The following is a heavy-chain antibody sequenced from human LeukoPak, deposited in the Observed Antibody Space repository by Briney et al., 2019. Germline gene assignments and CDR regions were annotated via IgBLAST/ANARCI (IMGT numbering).Heavy chain of an antibody. CDR2: IYNSGST. Sequence: SETLSLTCTVSGYSISSGYYWGWIRQSPGKGLEWIGSIYNSGSTYYNPSLKSRVTISIDTSKNQFSLKLSSVTAADTAVYYCARFSSSWYGIASWGQGALVTVSS. V-gene: IGHV4-38-2*02. CDR3: ARFSSSWYGIAS. J-gene: IGHJ4*02. D-gene: IGHD6-13*01. CDR1: GYSISSGYY.